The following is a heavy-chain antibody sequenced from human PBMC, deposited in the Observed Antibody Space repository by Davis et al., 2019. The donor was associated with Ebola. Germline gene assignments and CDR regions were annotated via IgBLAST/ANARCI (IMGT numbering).Heavy chain of an antibody. CDR1: GFTFSSYA. CDR2: ISGSGGST. D-gene: IGHD3-22*01. J-gene: IGHJ4*02. CDR3: AKEGYYYDSSGYYYVLFDY. V-gene: IGHV3-23*01. Sequence: GGSLRLSCAASGFTFSSYAMSWVRQAPGKGLEWVSAISGSGGSTYYADSVKGRFTISRDNSKNTLYLQMNSLRAEDTAVYYCAKEGYYYDSSGYYYVLFDYWGQGTLVTVSS.